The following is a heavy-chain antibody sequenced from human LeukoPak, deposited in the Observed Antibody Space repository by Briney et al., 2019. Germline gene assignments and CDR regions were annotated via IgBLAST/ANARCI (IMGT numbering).Heavy chain of an antibody. Sequence: GGSLRLSCAASGFTFSKYWMLWVRQAPGKGLESVSRINTDGTVTTYADSVKGRFTVSRDNADNTMFLQMNSVRDEDTAVYYCAKDRTDRGSSGYGYWGQGTLVTVSS. CDR2: INTDGTVT. CDR1: GFTFSKYW. D-gene: IGHD3-22*01. CDR3: AKDRTDRGSSGYGY. J-gene: IGHJ4*02. V-gene: IGHV3-74*01.